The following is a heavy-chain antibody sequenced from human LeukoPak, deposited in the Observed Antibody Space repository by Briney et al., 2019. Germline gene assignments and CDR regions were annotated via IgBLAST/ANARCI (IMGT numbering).Heavy chain of an antibody. V-gene: IGHV4-31*03. CDR1: GGSISSGGYY. D-gene: IGHD3-22*01. CDR3: ARAHYDSSGYYPSFDY. Sequence: SQTLSLTCTVSGGSISSGGYYWSWIRQHPGKGLEWIGYIYYSGSTCYNPSLKSRVTISVDTSKNQFSLKLSSVTAADTAVYYCARAHYDSSGYYPSFDYWGQGTLVTVSS. CDR2: IYYSGST. J-gene: IGHJ4*02.